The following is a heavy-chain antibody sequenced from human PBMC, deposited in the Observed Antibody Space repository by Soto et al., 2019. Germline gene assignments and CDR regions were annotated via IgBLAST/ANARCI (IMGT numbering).Heavy chain of an antibody. D-gene: IGHD5-18*01. CDR3: IRGYSYGTYGMDV. J-gene: IGHJ6*02. CDR2: IYPGDSDT. Sequence: PXESLKISCKGSGYSFTSYWIGLVRQMPGKGLEWMGIIYPGDSDTRYSPSFQGQVTISADKSISTAYLQWSSLKASDTAMYYCIRGYSYGTYGMDVWGQGTTVTVS. CDR1: GYSFTSYW. V-gene: IGHV5-51*01.